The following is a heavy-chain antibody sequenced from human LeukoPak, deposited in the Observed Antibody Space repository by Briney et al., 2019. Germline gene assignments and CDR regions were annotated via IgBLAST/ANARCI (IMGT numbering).Heavy chain of an antibody. Sequence: PGGSLRLSCAASGFTFSSYAVTWVRQAPGEGLDCVSAVSRRGANTYYADSVKGRLTIYRDNSRNTLYLQMNSLRAEDTAIYYCAKDVGSSIAARRAFDYWGQGTLVTVSS. CDR2: VSRRGANT. D-gene: IGHD6-6*01. CDR3: AKDVGSSIAARRAFDY. J-gene: IGHJ4*02. V-gene: IGHV3-23*01. CDR1: GFTFSSYA.